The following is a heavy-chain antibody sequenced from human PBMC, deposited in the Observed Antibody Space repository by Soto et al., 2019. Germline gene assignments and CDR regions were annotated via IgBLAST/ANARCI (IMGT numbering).Heavy chain of an antibody. J-gene: IGHJ4*02. V-gene: IGHV1-18*01. CDR3: ASLSLHWAGDNWDSPQNYLYY. CDR2: ISAYNGKT. Sequence: QVQLVQSGAEVKEPGASVKVSCTASGYRFTSTGVSWVRQAPGQGLEWLGWISAYNGKTHYAQKVQGRVTMTTDTPTSTAYMELRSLRSDDTAVYYCASLSLHWAGDNWDSPQNYLYYWGQGTQVTVSS. D-gene: IGHD6-19*01. CDR1: GYRFTSTG.